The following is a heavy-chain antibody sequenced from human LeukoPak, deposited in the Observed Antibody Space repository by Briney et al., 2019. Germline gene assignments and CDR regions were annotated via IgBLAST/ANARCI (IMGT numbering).Heavy chain of an antibody. V-gene: IGHV4-34*01. CDR1: GGSFSGYY. CDR3: ARDLIGASHS. J-gene: IGHJ4*02. Sequence: SETLSLTCAVYGGSFSGYYWSWIRQPPGKGLEWIGEINHSGSTNYNPSLKSRVTISVDTSKNQFSLKLSSVTAADTAIYYCARDLIGASHSWGQGTLVIVSS. D-gene: IGHD1-26*01. CDR2: INHSGST.